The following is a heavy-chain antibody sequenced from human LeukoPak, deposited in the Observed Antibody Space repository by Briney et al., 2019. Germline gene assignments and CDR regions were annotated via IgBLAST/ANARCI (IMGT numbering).Heavy chain of an antibody. D-gene: IGHD3-22*01. J-gene: IGHJ3*01. CDR3: ARDSDYYDSSGQK. V-gene: IGHV4-30-4*08. CDR2: IYYSGST. CDR1: GGSISSGDYY. Sequence: SETLSLTCTVSGGSISSGDYYWSWIRQPPGKGLEWIGYIYYSGSTYYNPPLKSRVTISVDTSKNQFSLKLSSVTAADTAVYYCARDSDYYDSSGQKWGQGTMVTVSS.